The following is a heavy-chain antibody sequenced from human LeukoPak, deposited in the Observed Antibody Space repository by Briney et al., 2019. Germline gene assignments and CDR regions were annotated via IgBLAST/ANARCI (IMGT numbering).Heavy chain of an antibody. CDR1: GGSISSGGYY. V-gene: IGHV4-31*03. CDR3: ARNDDSSGYYYLAFDP. J-gene: IGHJ5*02. Sequence: ASETLSLTCTVSGGSISSGGYYWSWIRQHPGKGLEWIGYIYYSGSTYYNPSLKSRVTISVYTSKNQFSLKLSSVTAADTAVYYCARNDDSSGYYYLAFDPWGQGTLVTVSS. CDR2: IYYSGST. D-gene: IGHD3-22*01.